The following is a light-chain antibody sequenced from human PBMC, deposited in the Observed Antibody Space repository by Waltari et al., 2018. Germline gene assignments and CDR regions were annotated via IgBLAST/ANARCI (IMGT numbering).Light chain of an antibody. Sequence: QSVLTQPPSVSGAPGQRVTISCTGSGSNIGAGYDVHWYQPLPRAAPKLLIYGSTSRPVGVPDRFFGSTSGTSASLAITGLQAEDEADYYCQSYDTSLRVVFGGGTKLTVL. J-gene: IGLJ2*01. CDR2: GST. CDR3: QSYDTSLRVV. V-gene: IGLV1-40*01. CDR1: GSNIGAGYD.